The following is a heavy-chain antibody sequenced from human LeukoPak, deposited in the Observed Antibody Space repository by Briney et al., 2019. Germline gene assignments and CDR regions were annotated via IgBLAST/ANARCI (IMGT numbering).Heavy chain of an antibody. CDR1: GYTFTDYY. V-gene: IGHV1-46*01. CDR2: INPSGGST. D-gene: IGHD2-15*01. J-gene: IGHJ6*02. CDR3: ARDRVIEVGYYYYGMDV. Sequence: ASVKVSCKTSGYTFTDYYMHWVRQAPGQGLEWMGIINPSGGSTSYAQKFQGRVTMTRDTSTSTVYMELSSLRSEDTAVYYCARDRVIEVGYYYYGMDVWGQGTTVTVSS.